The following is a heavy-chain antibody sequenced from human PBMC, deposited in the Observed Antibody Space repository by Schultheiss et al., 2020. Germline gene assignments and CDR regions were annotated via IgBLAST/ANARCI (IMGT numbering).Heavy chain of an antibody. J-gene: IGHJ6*02. CDR2: ISGSSSYI. D-gene: IGHD3-10*01. CDR1: GFTFSSYS. V-gene: IGHV3-21*04. CDR3: ARDYYGSGNRPGADMDV. Sequence: GGSLRLSCAASGFTFSSYSMNWVRQAPGKGLEWVSSISGSSSYIYYADSLKGRFTISRDNAKNSLYLQMNSLRAEDTAVYYCARDYYGSGNRPGADMDVWGQGTTVTVSS.